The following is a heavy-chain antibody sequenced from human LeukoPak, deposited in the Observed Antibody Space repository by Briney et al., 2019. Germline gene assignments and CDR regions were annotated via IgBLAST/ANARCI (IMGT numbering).Heavy chain of an antibody. Sequence: PGGSLRLSCAASGFTFSTYAMSWVRQAPGKGLEWVSTISGSGGSTYYADFLEGRVTISNNNSKTTLYLNMNRLGAEHTAMYYCAKDRRHSGSPGFFDSWGQGMLVTVAS. V-gene: IGHV3-23*01. CDR1: GFTFSTYA. CDR3: AKDRRHSGSPGFFDS. J-gene: IGHJ4*02. D-gene: IGHD1-26*01. CDR2: ISGSGGST.